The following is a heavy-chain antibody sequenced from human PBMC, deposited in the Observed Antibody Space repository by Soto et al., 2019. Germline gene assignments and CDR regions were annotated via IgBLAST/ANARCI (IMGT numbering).Heavy chain of an antibody. D-gene: IGHD3-22*01. CDR2: MNTDGRVK. Sequence: PGGSLRLSCAASGFTFSASWMNWVRQTPGKGPEWVANMNTDGRVKNYAESVRGRFTISRDNAKNSLYLQMNSLRAEDTAGYSCARGYDYLIDYWGQGTPVTVSS. V-gene: IGHV3-7*01. CDR1: GFTFSASW. CDR3: ARGYDYLIDY. J-gene: IGHJ4*02.